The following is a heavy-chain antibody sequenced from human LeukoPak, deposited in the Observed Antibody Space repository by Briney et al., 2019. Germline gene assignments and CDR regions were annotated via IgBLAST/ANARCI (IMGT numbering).Heavy chain of an antibody. J-gene: IGHJ4*02. V-gene: IGHV3-23*01. CDR1: GFTFSSYA. CDR2: ISGSGGST. CDR3: AKAWYYYGSGSLSDY. Sequence: GGSLRLSCAASGFTFSSYATSWVRQAPGKGLEWVSAISGSGGSTYYADSVKGRFTISRDNSKNTLYLQVNSLRAEDTAVYYCAKAWYYYGSGSLSDYWGQGTLVTVSS. D-gene: IGHD3-10*01.